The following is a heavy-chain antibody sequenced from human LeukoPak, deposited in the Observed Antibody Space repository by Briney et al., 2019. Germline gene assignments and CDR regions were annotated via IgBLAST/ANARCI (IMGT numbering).Heavy chain of an antibody. V-gene: IGHV4-59*01. Sequence: SETLSLTCTVSGGSISSYYWSWIRQPPGKGLEWIGYIYYSGSTNYNPSLKSRVTISVDTSKNQFSLKLSSVTAADTAVYYCARDLTDTGNFDYCGQGTLVTVSS. CDR3: ARDLTDTGNFDY. J-gene: IGHJ4*02. CDR2: IYYSGST. CDR1: GGSISSYY. D-gene: IGHD3-10*01.